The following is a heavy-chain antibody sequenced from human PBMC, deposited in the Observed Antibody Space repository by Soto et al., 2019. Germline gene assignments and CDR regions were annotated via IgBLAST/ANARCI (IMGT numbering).Heavy chain of an antibody. CDR2: INHSGST. D-gene: IGHD1-26*01. Sequence: SETLSLTCAVYGGSFSGYYWSWIRQPPGKGLEWIGEINHSGSTNYNPSLKSRVTISVDTSKNQFSLKLSSVTAADTAVYYCASSRRALLNTPWYWGQGTLVTVSS. J-gene: IGHJ4*02. CDR1: GGSFSGYY. V-gene: IGHV4-34*01. CDR3: ASSRRALLNTPWY.